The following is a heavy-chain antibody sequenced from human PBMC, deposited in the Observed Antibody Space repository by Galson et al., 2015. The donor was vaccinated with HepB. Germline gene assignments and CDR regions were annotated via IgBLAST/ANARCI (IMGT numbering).Heavy chain of an antibody. D-gene: IGHD2-2*01. CDR2: INHSGST. CDR1: GGSFSGYY. Sequence: LSLTCTVYGGSFSGYYWSWIRQPPGKGLEWIGEINHSGSTNYNPSLKSRVTISVDTSKNQVSLKLSSVTAADTPVYYCAVRQYCSSTSCSKMRGYYYYYMDVWGKGTTVTVSS. V-gene: IGHV4-34*01. CDR3: AVRQYCSSTSCSKMRGYYYYYMDV. J-gene: IGHJ6*03.